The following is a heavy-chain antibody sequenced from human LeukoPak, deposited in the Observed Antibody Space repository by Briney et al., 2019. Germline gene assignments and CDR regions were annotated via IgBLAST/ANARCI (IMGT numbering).Heavy chain of an antibody. CDR2: IYYSGTT. J-gene: IGHJ4*02. CDR1: GGSINSYY. CDR3: ARTLDSGWTDY. V-gene: IGHV4-59*08. D-gene: IGHD6-19*01. Sequence: PSETLPLTCTVSGGSINSYYWSWIRQPPGKGLEWIGYIYYSGTTNYNPSLKSRVTISVDTSKNQFSLKLSSVTAADTAVYYCARTLDSGWTDYWGQGTLVTVSP.